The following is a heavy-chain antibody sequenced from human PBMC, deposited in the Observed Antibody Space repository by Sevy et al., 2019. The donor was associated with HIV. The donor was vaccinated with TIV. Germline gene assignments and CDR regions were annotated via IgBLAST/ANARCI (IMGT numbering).Heavy chain of an antibody. D-gene: IGHD2-2*01. CDR2: VEPSAGNT. CDR3: VRADPDQPFDS. Sequence: ASVKVSCKASGDTFTNNYIHWGRQAPGQGLEWMGMVEPSAGNTTYVQKFQGRVTMTRDTSTSILYMELSSLRSDDTAVYYCVRADPDQPFDSWGQGTLVTVSS. J-gene: IGHJ4*02. CDR1: GDTFTNNY. V-gene: IGHV1-46*01.